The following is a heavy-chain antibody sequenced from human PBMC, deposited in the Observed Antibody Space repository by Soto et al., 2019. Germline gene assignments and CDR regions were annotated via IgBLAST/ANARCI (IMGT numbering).Heavy chain of an antibody. CDR2: ISGRGGST. D-gene: IGHD6-13*01. CDR3: AKERAWGRSWGGTLVL. Sequence: EVQLLESGGGLVQPGGSLRLSCAASGFTFSSYAMSWVRQAPGKVLEWVSAISGRGGSTYYADYVKGRFTISRDNSKNTLYLQMNSLRAEDTAVYYCAKERAWGRSWGGTLVLWGQGTLVTVSS. CDR1: GFTFSSYA. J-gene: IGHJ4*02. V-gene: IGHV3-23*01.